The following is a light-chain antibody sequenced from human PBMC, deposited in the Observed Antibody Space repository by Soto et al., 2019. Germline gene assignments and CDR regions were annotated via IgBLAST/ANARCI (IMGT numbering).Light chain of an antibody. Sequence: EIVLTQSPATLSLSPGERATLSCRASQSVSSYLAWYQQKPGQAPRLLIYDASNRATGIPARFSGSGSGTAFTLTLSSLEPEDFAVYYCQQRGTFGQGTKLEIK. CDR3: QQRGT. V-gene: IGKV3-11*01. CDR1: QSVSSY. J-gene: IGKJ2*01. CDR2: DAS.